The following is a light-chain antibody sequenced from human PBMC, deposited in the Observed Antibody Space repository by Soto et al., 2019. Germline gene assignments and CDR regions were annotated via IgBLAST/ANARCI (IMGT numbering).Light chain of an antibody. Sequence: QSALTQPASVSGSPGQSITISCTGTSSDVGSYNLVSWYQQHPGKAPKLMIYEGSKRPSGVSNRFSGSKAGNTASLTTSGLQAEDEADYYCCSYAGSSPWVFGGGTKLTV. V-gene: IGLV2-23*01. CDR3: CSYAGSSPWV. CDR2: EGS. J-gene: IGLJ3*02. CDR1: SSDVGSYNL.